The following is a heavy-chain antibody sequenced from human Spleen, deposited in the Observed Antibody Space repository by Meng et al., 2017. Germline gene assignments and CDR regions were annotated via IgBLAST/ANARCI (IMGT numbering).Heavy chain of an antibody. D-gene: IGHD6-25*01. CDR2: INPKSGDT. V-gene: IGHV1-2*02. CDR3: ARDEDISAAGKLFGDY. Sequence: QVQLVESWAEVTEPGAAVKVSCNASGYTFTGYHMHWVRQAPGQGLEWMGWINPKSGDTHYAQKFQARVTMTGDTSISTAYMELSGLRSDDTAMYYCARDEDISAAGKLFGDYWGQGTLVTVSS. J-gene: IGHJ4*02. CDR1: GYTFTGYH.